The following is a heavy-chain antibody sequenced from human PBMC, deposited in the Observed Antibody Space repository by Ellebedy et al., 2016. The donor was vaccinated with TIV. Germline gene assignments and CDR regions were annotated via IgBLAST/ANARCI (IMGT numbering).Heavy chain of an antibody. CDR1: GFTFSSYA. V-gene: IGHV3-23*01. CDR2: ISGSGDRT. D-gene: IGHD1-26*01. Sequence: GGSLRLXXAASGFTFSSYAMSWVRQAPGKGLEWLSGISGSGDRTYYADSVKGRFTISRDNSKNTLYLQMNSLRAEDTAVYYCARSGAGYYWGQGTLVTVSS. J-gene: IGHJ4*02. CDR3: ARSGAGYY.